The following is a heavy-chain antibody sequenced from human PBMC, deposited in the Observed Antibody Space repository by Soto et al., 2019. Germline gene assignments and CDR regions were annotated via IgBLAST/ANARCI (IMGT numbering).Heavy chain of an antibody. CDR2: IYYSGST. J-gene: IGHJ4*02. CDR3: ASEGYYDILTGPPRGYRPYYFDY. V-gene: IGHV4-39*01. D-gene: IGHD3-9*01. CDR1: GGSISSSSYY. Sequence: SETLSLTCTVSGGSISSSSYYWGWIRQPPGKGLEWIGSIYYSGSTYYNPSLKSRVTISVDTSKNQFSLKLSSVTAADTAVYYCASEGYYDILTGPPRGYRPYYFDYWGQGTLVTVSS.